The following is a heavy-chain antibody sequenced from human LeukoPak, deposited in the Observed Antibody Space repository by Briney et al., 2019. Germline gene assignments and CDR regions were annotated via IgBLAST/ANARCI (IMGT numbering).Heavy chain of an antibody. CDR2: INAGNGNT. Sequence: GASVKVSCKASEYTFTSYAMQWVRQAPGQRLEWMGWINAGNGNTKYSQKFQGRVTITRDTSASTAYMELSSLRSEDTAVYYCARDQLWFGPRAGGSMDVWGQGTTVTVSS. D-gene: IGHD3-10*01. CDR1: EYTFTSYA. V-gene: IGHV1-3*01. CDR3: ARDQLWFGPRAGGSMDV. J-gene: IGHJ6*02.